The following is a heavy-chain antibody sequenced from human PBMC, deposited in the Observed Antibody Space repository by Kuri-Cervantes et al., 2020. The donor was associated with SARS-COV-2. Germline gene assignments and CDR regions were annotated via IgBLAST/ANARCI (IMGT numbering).Heavy chain of an antibody. V-gene: IGHV3-23*01. CDR2: ISGSGGST. D-gene: IGHD3-22*01. Sequence: GESLKISCAASGFTFSGYAMSWVRQAPGKGLEWVSAISGSGGSTYYADSVKGRFTISRDNSKNTLYLQMNSLRAEDMAVYYCAKDSGYYDSSGYPLDAFDIWGQGTMVTVSS. CDR3: AKDSGYYDSSGYPLDAFDI. J-gene: IGHJ3*02. CDR1: GFTFSGYA.